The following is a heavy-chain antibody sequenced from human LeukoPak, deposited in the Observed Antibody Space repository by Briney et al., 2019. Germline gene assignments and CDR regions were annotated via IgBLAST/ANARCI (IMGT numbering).Heavy chain of an antibody. D-gene: IGHD2-15*01. Sequence: GGSLRLSCAASEFTISDHYMDWVRQAPGKGLEWVGRTSNKADSYTTYYAASVKGRFTISRDDSKKLLYLQMKSLKAEDTAVYYCTRHYFSDWGQGTQVTVSS. CDR1: EFTISDHY. V-gene: IGHV3-72*01. J-gene: IGHJ4*02. CDR3: TRHYFSD. CDR2: TSNKADSYTT.